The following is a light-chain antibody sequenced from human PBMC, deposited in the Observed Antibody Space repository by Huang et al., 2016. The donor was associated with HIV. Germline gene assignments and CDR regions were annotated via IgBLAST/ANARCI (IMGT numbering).Light chain of an antibody. J-gene: IGKJ2*01. V-gene: IGKV4-1*01. CDR1: QSLLYGSKIKNY. Sequence: DIVMTQSPDSLAVSLGERDTITCKSTQSLLYGSKIKNYLALYPQKPGQAPRLLIYWASTLESGVPDRFSGSGSGTDFTLTISSLQAEDVAVYYCQQYYSTPYTFGQGTKLEI. CDR3: QQYYSTPYT. CDR2: WAS.